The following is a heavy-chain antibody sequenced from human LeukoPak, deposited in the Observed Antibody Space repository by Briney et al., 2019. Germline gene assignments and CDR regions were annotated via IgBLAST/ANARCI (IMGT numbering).Heavy chain of an antibody. D-gene: IGHD3-9*01. CDR2: IYTSGST. CDR1: GGSISSYY. CDR3: ATVLRYFDWLFFDY. J-gene: IGHJ4*02. Sequence: SETLSLTCTVSGGSISSYYWSWIRQPAGKGLEWIGRIYTSGSTNYNPSLKSRVTMSVDTSKNQFSLKLSSVTAADTAVYYCATVLRYFDWLFFDYWGQGTLVTVSS. V-gene: IGHV4-4*07.